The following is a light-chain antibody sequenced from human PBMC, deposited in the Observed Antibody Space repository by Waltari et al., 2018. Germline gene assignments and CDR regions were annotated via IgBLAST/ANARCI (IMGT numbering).Light chain of an antibody. J-gene: IGLJ3*02. V-gene: IGLV1-47*01. CDR2: RNN. CDR1: RSNIGNNY. Sequence: QSVLTQPPSAFGTPGQRVTISCSGSRSNIGNNYVYWYPQLPGPAPKLLIYRNNQRPSGVPDRFSGSKSGTSASLAISGLRSEDEADYYCAAWDDSLSGRVFGGGTKVTVL. CDR3: AAWDDSLSGRV.